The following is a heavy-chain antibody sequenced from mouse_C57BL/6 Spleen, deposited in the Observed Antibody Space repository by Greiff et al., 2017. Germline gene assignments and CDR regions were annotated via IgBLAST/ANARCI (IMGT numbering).Heavy chain of an antibody. J-gene: IGHJ4*01. Sequence: VQLQQPGAELVKPGASVKMSCKASGYTFTSYWITWVKQRPGQGLEWIGDIYPGSGSTNYNEKFKSKATLTVDTSSSTAYMQLSSLTSEDSAVYYCARETKKYYYAMDYWGQGTSVTVSS. CDR1: GYTFTSYW. V-gene: IGHV1-55*01. CDR3: ARETKKYYYAMDY. CDR2: IYPGSGST.